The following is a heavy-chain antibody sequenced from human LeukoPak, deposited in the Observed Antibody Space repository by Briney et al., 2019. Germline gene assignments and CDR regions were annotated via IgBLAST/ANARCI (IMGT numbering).Heavy chain of an antibody. J-gene: IGHJ3*02. D-gene: IGHD2-15*01. CDR3: ARDPGYCSGGSCLGDAFDI. V-gene: IGHV3-21*01. CDR2: ISSSSSYI. Sequence: PGGSLRLSCAASGFTFSSYSMNWVRQAPGKGLEWVSSISSSSSYIYYADSVEGRFTISRDNAKNSLYLQMNSLRAEDTAVYYCARDPGYCSGGSCLGDAFDIWGQGTMVTVSS. CDR1: GFTFSSYS.